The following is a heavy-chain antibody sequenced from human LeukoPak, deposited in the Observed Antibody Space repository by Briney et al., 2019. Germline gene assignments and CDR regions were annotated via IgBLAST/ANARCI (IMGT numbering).Heavy chain of an antibody. Sequence: GGSLRLSCVASGFTFSSYAMHWVRQAPGKGLEWVAVISYDEDNKYYVDSVRGRFTISRDNFKNTLYLQMNSLRAEDTALYYCARAAAEWLVPYYFDYWGQGTLVTVSS. J-gene: IGHJ4*02. CDR3: ARAAAEWLVPYYFDY. D-gene: IGHD6-19*01. V-gene: IGHV3-30*04. CDR2: ISYDEDNK. CDR1: GFTFSSYA.